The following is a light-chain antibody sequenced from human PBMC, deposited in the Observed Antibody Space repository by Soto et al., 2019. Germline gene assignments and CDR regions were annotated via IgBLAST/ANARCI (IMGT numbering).Light chain of an antibody. Sequence: QSALTQPASVSGSPGQSITISCTGTSSDVGAYNYDYWYQQYPGEAPKVIIYDVSHRPAGVSNSFSGSKSGNTASLTISGLQTQDEADYYCSSYTSATTYVFGTGTKLTVL. CDR1: SSDVGAYNY. J-gene: IGLJ1*01. CDR2: DVS. V-gene: IGLV2-14*01. CDR3: SSYTSATTYV.